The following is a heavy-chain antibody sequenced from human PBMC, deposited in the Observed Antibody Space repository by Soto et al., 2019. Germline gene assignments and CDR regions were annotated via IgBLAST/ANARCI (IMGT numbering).Heavy chain of an antibody. CDR1: VFTFSNYG. V-gene: IGHV3-33*01. J-gene: IGHJ4*02. CDR2: KWFFASGGNE. CDR3: GSDTYSGDRYYLEV. D-gene: IGHD1-26*01. Sequence: PGGSLRLSCATSVFTFSNYGIHCVRHAPGKWLEWVAVKWFFASGGNEYYADSVKGRFAISRDDSKQTAYLEMKSLRAEDTAVYYCGSDTYSGDRYYLEVWGQGTKVTVSS.